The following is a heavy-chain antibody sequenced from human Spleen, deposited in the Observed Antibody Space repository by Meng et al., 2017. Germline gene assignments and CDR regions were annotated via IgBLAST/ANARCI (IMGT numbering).Heavy chain of an antibody. CDR3: ARDRPTYYYDSSGYPEDAFDI. CDR1: GFTFSSYA. Sequence: GSLRLSCAASGFTFSSYAMSWVRQAPGKGLEWVSAISGSGGSTYYTDSVKGRFTISRDNSKNTLYLQMNSLRAEDTAVYYCARDRPTYYYDSSGYPEDAFDIWGQGTMVTVSS. D-gene: IGHD3-22*01. V-gene: IGHV3-23*01. CDR2: ISGSGGST. J-gene: IGHJ3*02.